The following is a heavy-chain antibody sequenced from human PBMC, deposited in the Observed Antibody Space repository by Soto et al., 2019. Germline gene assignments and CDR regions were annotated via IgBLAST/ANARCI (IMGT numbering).Heavy chain of an antibody. D-gene: IGHD3-22*01. Sequence: QVILAQSGAEVKKPGSSVKVSCKVSGGSFSSCSINWVRQAPGQRFEWMGGIIPILGTANFTQKFQDRVTFTADESTATAYMTLSTLTSEDTAFYYCTSFDSNGYSPQNHYWGPGTQVTISS. CDR1: GGSFSSCS. V-gene: IGHV1-69*01. J-gene: IGHJ4*02. CDR3: TSFDSNGYSPQNHY. CDR2: IIPILGTA.